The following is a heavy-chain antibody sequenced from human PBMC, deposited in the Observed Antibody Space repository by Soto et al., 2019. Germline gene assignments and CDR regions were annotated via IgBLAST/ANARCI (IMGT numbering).Heavy chain of an antibody. CDR2: ISWHSGDK. CDR3: VKKSCSHTRCYTGWFFDL. J-gene: IGHJ2*01. V-gene: IGHV3-9*01. D-gene: IGHD2-15*01. Sequence: EVQLVQSGGGLAHPGGSLRLSCEASGFIFEAYDMHWVRQPPGKGLQWVSCISWHSGDKDYGDSVKGRFTISRDNAKNSLDMQMSSLRVEDTATYYCVKKSCSHTRCYTGWFFDLWGRGTLVTVSS. CDR1: GFIFEAYD.